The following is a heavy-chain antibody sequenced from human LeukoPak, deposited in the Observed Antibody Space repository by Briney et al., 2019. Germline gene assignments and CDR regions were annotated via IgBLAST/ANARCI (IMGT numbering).Heavy chain of an antibody. D-gene: IGHD6-13*01. CDR3: AKDLSSSWFEGLDN. J-gene: IGHJ4*02. CDR2: ICNDGSNK. V-gene: IGHV3-33*06. CDR1: GFTLSTYG. Sequence: GGSLRLSCAASGFTLSTYGMYWVRQAPGKGLEWVAVICNDGSNKHYADSVKGRFTISRDNSKNTLDLQMNSLRGDDTAVYYCAKDLSSSWFEGLDNWGQGTLVTVSS.